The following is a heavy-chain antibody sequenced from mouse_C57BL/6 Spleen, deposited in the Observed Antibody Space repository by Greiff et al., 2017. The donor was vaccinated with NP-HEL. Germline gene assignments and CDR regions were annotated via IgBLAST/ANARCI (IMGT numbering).Heavy chain of an antibody. V-gene: IGHV1-69*01. D-gene: IGHD2-3*01. CDR1: GYTFTSYW. CDR2: IDPSDSYT. Sequence: QVQLQQSGAELVMPGASVKLSCKASGYTFTSYWMHWVKQRPGQGLEWIGEIDPSDSYTNYNQKFKGKSTLTVDKSSSTAYMQLSSLTSEDSAVYYCARSNGYYPDYWGQGTTLTVSS. J-gene: IGHJ2*01. CDR3: ARSNGYYPDY.